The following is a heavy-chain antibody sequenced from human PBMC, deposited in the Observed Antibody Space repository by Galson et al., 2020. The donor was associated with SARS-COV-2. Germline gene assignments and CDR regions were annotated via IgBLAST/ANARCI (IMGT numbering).Heavy chain of an antibody. V-gene: IGHV1-46*01. CDR2: INPSGDGT. D-gene: IGHD3-3*01. J-gene: IGHJ6*02. Sequence: ASVKVSCKASGYTFTSYYMHWVRQAPGQGLEWMGVINPSGDGTTYAQKFQGRVTMTRDTSTSTVYMELSSLRSEDTAVYYCARDKQGPVYDFWSGYYTGSLGPSPDKYGLDVWGQGTTVTVSS. CDR1: GYTFTSYY. CDR3: ARDKQGPVYDFWSGYYTGSLGPSPDKYGLDV.